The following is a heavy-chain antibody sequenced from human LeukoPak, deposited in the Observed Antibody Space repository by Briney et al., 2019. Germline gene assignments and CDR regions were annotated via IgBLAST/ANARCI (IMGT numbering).Heavy chain of an antibody. Sequence: SVKVSCKASEGTFSSYAISWVRQAPGQGLEWMGRIIPIFGIANYAQKFQGRVTITADKSTSTAYMELSSLRSEDTAVYYCARGAMVGYDFWSGVNWFDPWGQGTLVTVSS. J-gene: IGHJ5*02. CDR1: EGTFSSYA. CDR3: ARGAMVGYDFWSGVNWFDP. CDR2: IIPIFGIA. V-gene: IGHV1-69*04. D-gene: IGHD3-3*01.